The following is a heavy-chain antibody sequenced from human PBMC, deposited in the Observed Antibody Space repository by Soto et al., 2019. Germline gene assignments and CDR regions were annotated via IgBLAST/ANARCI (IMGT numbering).Heavy chain of an antibody. CDR3: ARDLLPYYGSGPYGMDV. J-gene: IGHJ6*02. V-gene: IGHV3-48*02. Sequence: GGSLRLSCAASGFTFSSYSMNWVRQAPGKGLEWVSYISSSSSTIYYADSVKGRFTISRDNAKNSLYLQMNSLRDEDTAVYYCARDLLPYYGSGPYGMDVWGQGTTVTVSS. CDR2: ISSSSSTI. CDR1: GFTFSSYS. D-gene: IGHD3-10*01.